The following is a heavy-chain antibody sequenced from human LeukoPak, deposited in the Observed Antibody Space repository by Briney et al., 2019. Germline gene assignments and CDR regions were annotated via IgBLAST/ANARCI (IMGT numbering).Heavy chain of an antibody. D-gene: IGHD1-7*01. J-gene: IGHJ5*02. V-gene: IGHV3-30*02. CDR1: GFTFNIYG. CDR3: ASRGITGTTSYNYFDP. CDR2: IWFDGSNK. Sequence: PGGSLRLSCAASGFTFNIYGMHWVRQAPGKGLEGVAFIWFDGSNKYYADSVKGRFTISRDNSKDTLYLQMNSLRAEDTAVYYCASRGITGTTSYNYFDPWGQGTLVTVSS.